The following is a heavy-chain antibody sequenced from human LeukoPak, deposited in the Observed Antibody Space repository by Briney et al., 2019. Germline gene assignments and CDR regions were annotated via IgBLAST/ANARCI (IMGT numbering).Heavy chain of an antibody. Sequence: GGSLRLSCAASGFTFSSYEMNWVRQAPGKGLEWVAVIAYDGSNKVYADSVKGRFTISRDNSKNTLYLQMNSLRGEDTAVYYCAKDEVWFGELNYYFDYWGQGTLVTVSS. V-gene: IGHV3-30*18. J-gene: IGHJ4*02. CDR3: AKDEVWFGELNYYFDY. CDR1: GFTFSSYE. CDR2: IAYDGSNK. D-gene: IGHD3-10*01.